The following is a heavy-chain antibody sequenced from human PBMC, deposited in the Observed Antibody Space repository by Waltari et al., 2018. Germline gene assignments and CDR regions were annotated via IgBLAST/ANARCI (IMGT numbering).Heavy chain of an antibody. CDR3: ASTPLFYYDTSGYSF. D-gene: IGHD3-22*01. CDR2: IDQNEHT. V-gene: IGHV4-34*01. Sequence: QVHLQQWGAGLLKPSETLSLPCAVYGGSFSGYYWSWIRHPPGKGLEWIGHIDQNEHTTYNPSLKDRLTISVDRSQKTFTLTLTSVTAADTGVYFCASTPLFYYDTSGYSFWGQGTLVTVSS. J-gene: IGHJ4*02. CDR1: GGSFSGYY.